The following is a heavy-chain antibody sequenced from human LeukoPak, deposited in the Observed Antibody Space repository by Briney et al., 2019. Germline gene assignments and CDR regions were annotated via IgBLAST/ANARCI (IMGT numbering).Heavy chain of an antibody. CDR2: TYYRSKWYN. Sequence: SQTLSLTCAISGDSVSSNSAAWNWIRQYPSGGLEWLGRTYYRSKWYNDYAVSVKSRITINPDTSKNQFSLQLNSVTPEDTAVYYCARVYGDNAFFDYWGQGTLVTVSS. D-gene: IGHD4-17*01. J-gene: IGHJ4*02. CDR1: GDSVSSNSAA. CDR3: ARVYGDNAFFDY. V-gene: IGHV6-1*01.